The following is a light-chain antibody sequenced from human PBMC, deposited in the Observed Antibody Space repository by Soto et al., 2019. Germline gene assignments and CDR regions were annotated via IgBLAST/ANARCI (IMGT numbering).Light chain of an antibody. CDR1: HDIGNS. CDR3: QKSDHLPL. Sequence: DIQMTQSPPSLSASVGDRVTITCQASHDIGNSLNWYQANPGQAPKLVIYDAYNLETGVPSTFSGSAYATLFTSTISGLRPEDIATYYCQKSDHLPLFGPGTKVDLK. V-gene: IGKV1-33*01. J-gene: IGKJ3*01. CDR2: DAY.